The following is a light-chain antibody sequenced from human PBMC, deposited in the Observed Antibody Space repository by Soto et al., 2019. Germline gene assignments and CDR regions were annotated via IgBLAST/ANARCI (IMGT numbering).Light chain of an antibody. J-gene: IGKJ1*01. CDR3: QQYGSSLWT. CDR2: GAS. CDR1: QSVSSN. V-gene: IGKV3-15*01. Sequence: EIVMTQSPATLSVSPGERAALSCRASQSVSSNLAWYQQKPGQAPRLLIYGASTRATGTPARFSGSGSGTDFTLTISRLEPEDFAVYYCQQYGSSLWTFGQGTKLDIK.